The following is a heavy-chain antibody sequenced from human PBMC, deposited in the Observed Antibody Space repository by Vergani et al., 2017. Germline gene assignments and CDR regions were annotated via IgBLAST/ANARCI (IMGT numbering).Heavy chain of an antibody. D-gene: IGHD3-3*01. CDR2: IYTSGST. CDR1: GGSISSGSYY. Sequence: QVQLQESGPGLVKPSQTLSLTCTVSGGSISSGSYYWSWLRQPAGKGLEWIGRIYTSGSTNYNPSLKSRVTMSVDTSKNQFSLKLSSVTAADTAVYYCARYPVGARPYFDYWGQGTLVTVSS. J-gene: IGHJ4*02. CDR3: ARYPVGARPYFDY. V-gene: IGHV4-61*02.